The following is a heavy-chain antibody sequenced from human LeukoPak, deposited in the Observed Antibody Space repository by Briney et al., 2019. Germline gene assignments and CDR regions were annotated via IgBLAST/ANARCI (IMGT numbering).Heavy chain of an antibody. CDR1: GGSFSGYY. CDR2: INHRGST. CDR3: ARGGGGRLGRQNNWFDP. D-gene: IGHD3-16*01. J-gene: IGHJ5*02. Sequence: SETLSLTCAVYGGSFSGYYWSWIRQPPGKGLEWIGEINHRGSTNYNPSLKSRVTISVDTSKNQFSLKLSSVTAADTAVYYCARGGGGRLGRQNNWFDPWGQGTLVTVSS. V-gene: IGHV4-34*01.